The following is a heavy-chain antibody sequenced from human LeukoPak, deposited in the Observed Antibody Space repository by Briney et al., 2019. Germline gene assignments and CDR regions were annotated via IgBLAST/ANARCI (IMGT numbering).Heavy chain of an antibody. CDR3: AREGYYGSGSPPSLYFDY. Sequence: GGSLRLSCAASGFTFRNYVIHWARQAPGKGLEWVAVTSSDLNVKLYADSVKGRFTISRDNSRSPLYLQMNSLRPEYPAIYYCAREGYYGSGSPPSLYFDYWGQGTLVTVSS. CDR1: GFTFRNYV. V-gene: IGHV3-30-3*01. D-gene: IGHD3-10*01. CDR2: TSSDLNVK. J-gene: IGHJ4*02.